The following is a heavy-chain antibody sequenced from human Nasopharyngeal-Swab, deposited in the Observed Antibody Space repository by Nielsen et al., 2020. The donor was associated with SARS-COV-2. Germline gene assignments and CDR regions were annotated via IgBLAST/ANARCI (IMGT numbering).Heavy chain of an antibody. D-gene: IGHD3-22*01. V-gene: IGHV3-9*01. CDR1: GFTFDDYA. J-gene: IGHJ1*01. CDR2: ISWNSGSI. Sequence: GGSLRLSCAASGFTFDDYAMHWVRQAPGKGLEWVSGISWNSGSIGYADSVKGRFTISRDNAKNSLYLQMNSLRAEDTALYYCAKDFYYDSSGPPSVQHWGQGTLVTVSS. CDR3: AKDFYYDSSGPPSVQH.